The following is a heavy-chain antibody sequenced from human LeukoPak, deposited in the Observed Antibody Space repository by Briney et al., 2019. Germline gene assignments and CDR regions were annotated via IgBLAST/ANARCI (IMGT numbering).Heavy chain of an antibody. Sequence: GGSLRLSCAASGFTFSDYYMSWIRQAPGKGLEWVSYISSSGSTIYYADSVKGRFTISRDNAKNSLYLQMNSLRAEDTAVYYCAWIRSMIVVGLDYWGQGTLVTVSS. J-gene: IGHJ4*02. D-gene: IGHD3-22*01. V-gene: IGHV3-11*01. CDR2: ISSSGSTI. CDR3: AWIRSMIVVGLDY. CDR1: GFTFSDYY.